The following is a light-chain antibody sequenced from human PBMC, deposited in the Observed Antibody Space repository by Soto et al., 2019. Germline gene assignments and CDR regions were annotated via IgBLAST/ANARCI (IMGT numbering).Light chain of an antibody. CDR3: YSYTSSRTYV. J-gene: IGLJ1*01. CDR1: SSDVGAYNY. CDR2: DVS. V-gene: IGLV2-14*01. Sequence: ALTQPASVSGSPGQSITISCTGTSSDVGAYNYVSWYQQHPAKVPKLMIYDVSNRPSGVSDRFSGSKSGNTASLTISGLQAEDEADYYCYSYTSSRTYVFGTGTKVTAL.